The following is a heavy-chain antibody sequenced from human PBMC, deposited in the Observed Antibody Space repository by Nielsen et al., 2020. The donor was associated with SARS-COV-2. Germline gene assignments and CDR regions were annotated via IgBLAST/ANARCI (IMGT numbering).Heavy chain of an antibody. CDR1: GFTFSSYW. CDR3: ARESVTGTDAFDI. CDR2: IKQDGSEE. J-gene: IGHJ3*02. Sequence: GESLKISCAASGFTFSSYWLSWVRQAPGKGLEWVANIKQDGSEEYYVDSVKGRFTISRDNAKNSLSLQMNSLRAEDTAVYYCARESVTGTDAFDIWGQGTVVTVSS. V-gene: IGHV3-7*01. D-gene: IGHD6-19*01.